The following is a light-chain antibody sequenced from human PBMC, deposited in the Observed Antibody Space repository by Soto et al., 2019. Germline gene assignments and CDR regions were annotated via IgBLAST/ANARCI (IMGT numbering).Light chain of an antibody. Sequence: EIVMTQSPATLSVSPGERATLSCRASHSVSSHLAWYQQKPGQAPRLLIYGASARATGVPARFSVSGSGTEFTLTISRLQSEDFAVYYCQQYSRWPITFGQGTRLEIK. CDR2: GAS. CDR3: QQYSRWPIT. V-gene: IGKV3-15*01. CDR1: HSVSSH. J-gene: IGKJ5*01.